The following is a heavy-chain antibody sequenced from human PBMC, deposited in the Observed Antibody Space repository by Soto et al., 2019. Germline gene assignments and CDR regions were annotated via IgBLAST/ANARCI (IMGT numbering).Heavy chain of an antibody. CDR1: GDSLDDYY. CDR2: VSDIGRT. V-gene: IGHV4-59*01. D-gene: IGHD2-2*01. J-gene: IGHJ6*02. CDR3: ARDSTTWFPYYGIDV. Sequence: PSETLPLTSTVSGDSLDDYYWSCIRQPPGKGLEWIGDVSDIGRTKYNPSLRSRVTISVDTSKNQFSLKLGYVTAADTAVYYCARDSTTWFPYYGIDVWGQGTTVTVSS.